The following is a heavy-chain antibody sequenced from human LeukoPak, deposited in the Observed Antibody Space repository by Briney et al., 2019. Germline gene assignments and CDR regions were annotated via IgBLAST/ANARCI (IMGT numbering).Heavy chain of an antibody. D-gene: IGHD6-13*01. CDR1: GFTFSSND. CDR3: AKAASSSWPSYYYGMDV. V-gene: IGHV3-23*01. J-gene: IGHJ6*02. Sequence: GGSLRLSCAASGFTFSSNDMSWVRQAPGKGLEWVSVITGSGGNTYYADSVKGRFTISKDNSKNTVYLQMSSLRVDDTAVYYCAKAASSSWPSYYYGMDVWGQGTTVTVSS. CDR2: ITGSGGNT.